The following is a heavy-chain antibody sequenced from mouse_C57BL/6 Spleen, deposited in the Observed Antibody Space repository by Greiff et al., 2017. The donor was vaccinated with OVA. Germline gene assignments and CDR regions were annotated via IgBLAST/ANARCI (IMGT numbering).Heavy chain of an antibody. V-gene: IGHV6-6*01. D-gene: IGHD2-4*01. J-gene: IGHJ3*01. CDR3: TRSFYDYDPAWFAY. CDR1: GFTFSDAW. CDR2: IRNKANNHAT. Sequence: EVKLMESGGGLVQPGGSMKLSCAASGFTFSDAWMDWVRQSPEKGLEWVAEIRNKANNHATYYAESVKGRFTISRDDSKSSVYLQMNSLRAEDTGIYYCTRSFYDYDPAWFAYWGQGTLVTVSA.